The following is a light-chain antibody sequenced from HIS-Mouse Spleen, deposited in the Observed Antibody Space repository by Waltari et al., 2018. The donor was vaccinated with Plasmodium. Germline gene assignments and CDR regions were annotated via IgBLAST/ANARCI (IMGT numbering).Light chain of an antibody. V-gene: IGKV1-39*01. J-gene: IGKJ1*01. CDR2: AAS. Sequence: DIPMTQSPSSLSASVGDRVTITCRASQSISSYLNWYQQKPGKAPKLLIYAASSLQSGVPSRFSGNGSGTDFTLTISSLQPEDFATYYCQQSYSTWTFGQGTKVEIK. CDR3: QQSYSTWT. CDR1: QSISSY.